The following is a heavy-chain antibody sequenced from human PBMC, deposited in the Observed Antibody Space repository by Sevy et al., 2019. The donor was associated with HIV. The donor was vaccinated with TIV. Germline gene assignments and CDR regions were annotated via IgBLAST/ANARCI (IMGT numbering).Heavy chain of an antibody. J-gene: IGHJ5*01. CDR2: INPSNGYT. Sequence: ASVKVSCKASGYTFTTYFLYWVRQAPRQGLEWMAIINPSNGYTNYAQKFQDRLIVTRDTSTSTVYVEMSSLTSEDTAVYFCARLTRPIDYVLDSWGQGTLVTVSS. CDR1: GYTFTTYF. CDR3: ARLTRPIDYVLDS. D-gene: IGHD4-17*01. V-gene: IGHV1-46*01.